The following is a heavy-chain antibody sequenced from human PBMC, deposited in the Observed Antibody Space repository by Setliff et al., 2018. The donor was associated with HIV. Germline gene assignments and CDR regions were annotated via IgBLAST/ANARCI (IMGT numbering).Heavy chain of an antibody. CDR2: IKQDGSEK. CDR3: AKVGSGWSLTTDY. CDR1: GFTFSTYW. Sequence: PGGSLRLSCAASGFTFSTYWMSWVRQAPGKGLEWVANIKQDGSEKYYVDSVKGRFSISRDNSKNTLYLQMNSVRVEDSAVYYCAKVGSGWSLTTDYWGQGTLVTVSS. D-gene: IGHD6-19*01. V-gene: IGHV3-7*01. J-gene: IGHJ4*02.